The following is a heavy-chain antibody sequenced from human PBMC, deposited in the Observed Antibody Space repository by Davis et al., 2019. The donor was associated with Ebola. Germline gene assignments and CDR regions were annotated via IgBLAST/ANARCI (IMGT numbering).Heavy chain of an antibody. D-gene: IGHD3-3*01. CDR1: GFTFSSYA. CDR2: ISGSGGST. V-gene: IGHV3-23*01. Sequence: PGGSLRLSCAASGFTFSSYAMTWVRQAQGKGLEWVPAISGSGGSTYYADSVKGRFTISRDNSKKTQYLQMNSLRAEDTAVYYCAKSGLSFGVVKYHYGMDVWGKGTTVTVSS. J-gene: IGHJ6*04. CDR3: AKSGLSFGVVKYHYGMDV.